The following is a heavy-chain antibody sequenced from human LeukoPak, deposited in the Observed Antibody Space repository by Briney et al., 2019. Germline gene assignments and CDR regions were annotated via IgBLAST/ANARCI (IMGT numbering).Heavy chain of an antibody. CDR1: GFTFSSYG. CDR2: IRYDGSNK. D-gene: IGHD2-15*01. J-gene: IGHJ4*02. CDR3: AKDLDIVVVVAATPFDY. Sequence: GGSLRLSCAASGFTFSSYGMHWVRQAPGKGLEWVAFIRYDGSNKYYADSVKGRFTISRDNSKNTLYLQMNSLRAEDTAVYYCAKDLDIVVVVAATPFDYWGQGTLVTVSS. V-gene: IGHV3-30*02.